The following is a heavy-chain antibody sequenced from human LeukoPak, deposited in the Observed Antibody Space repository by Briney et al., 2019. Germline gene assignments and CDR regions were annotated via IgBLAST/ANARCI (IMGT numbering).Heavy chain of an antibody. V-gene: IGHV3-30*02. CDR1: GFTFSSYG. Sequence: PGGSLRLSCAASGFTFSSYGMHWVRQAPGKGLEWVAVIRYDGSNKYYADSVKGRFTISRDNSKNTLYLQMNSLRAEDTALYYCAKDRRRKYYYGSGSWENWGQGTLVTVSS. CDR3: AKDRRRKYYYGSGSWEN. D-gene: IGHD3-10*01. CDR2: IRYDGSNK. J-gene: IGHJ4*02.